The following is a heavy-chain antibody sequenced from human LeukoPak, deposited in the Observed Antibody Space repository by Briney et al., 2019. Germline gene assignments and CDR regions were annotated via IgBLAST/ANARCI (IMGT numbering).Heavy chain of an antibody. D-gene: IGHD2-15*01. CDR3: AKCPRGWYYYMDV. CDR2: IWYDGSNK. Sequence: GGSLRLSCAASGFTFSSYGMHWVRQAPGKGLEWVAVIWYDGSNKYYADSVKGRFTISRDNSKNALYLQMNSLRAEDTAVYYCAKCPRGWYYYMDVWGKGTTVTVSS. CDR1: GFTFSSYG. J-gene: IGHJ6*03. V-gene: IGHV3-33*06.